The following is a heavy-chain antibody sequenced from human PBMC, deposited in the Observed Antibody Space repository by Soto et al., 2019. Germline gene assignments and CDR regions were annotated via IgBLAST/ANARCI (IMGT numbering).Heavy chain of an antibody. CDR3: ACIFSGGYGYGFYYYGMDV. CDR1: GGSISSSRCH. D-gene: IGHD5-18*01. CDR2: IKYSGTT. V-gene: IGHV4-39*01. J-gene: IGHJ6*02. Sequence: SETLSLTCTVSGGSISSSRCHWGWIRQPPGKGLEWIASIKYSGTTFYNPSLKSRVTISVDRSKNQFSLKLSSVTAADTAVYYCACIFSGGYGYGFYYYGMDVWGQGTTVTVSS.